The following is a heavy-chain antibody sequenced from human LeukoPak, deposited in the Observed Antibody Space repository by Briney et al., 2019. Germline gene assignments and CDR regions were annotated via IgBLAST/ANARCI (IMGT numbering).Heavy chain of an antibody. CDR3: AKGGPYCTNGVCYMYDY. D-gene: IGHD2-8*01. CDR1: GFTFDDYT. Sequence: GGSLRLSCAASGFTFDDYTMHWVRQAPGKGLEWVSLISWDGGSTYYADSVKGRFTISRDNSKNSLYLQMNSLRTEGTALYYCAKGGPYCTNGVCYMYDYWGQGTLVTVSS. J-gene: IGHJ4*02. V-gene: IGHV3-43*01. CDR2: ISWDGGST.